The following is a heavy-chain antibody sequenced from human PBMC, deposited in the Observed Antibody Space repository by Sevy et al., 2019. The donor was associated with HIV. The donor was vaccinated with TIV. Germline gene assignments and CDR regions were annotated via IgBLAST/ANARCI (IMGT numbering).Heavy chain of an antibody. V-gene: IGHV3-7*01. CDR3: AKGNSGSFDY. D-gene: IGHD3-22*01. J-gene: IGHJ4*02. Sequence: GGCLRLSCAASGFSFSTYWMHWVRQAPGKGLEGVANIKQDESEKYYVASVKGRFTISRDNAKNSVYLEMNSMRPEDTALYYCAKGNSGSFDYWGQGTLVSVSS. CDR2: IKQDESEK. CDR1: GFSFSTYW.